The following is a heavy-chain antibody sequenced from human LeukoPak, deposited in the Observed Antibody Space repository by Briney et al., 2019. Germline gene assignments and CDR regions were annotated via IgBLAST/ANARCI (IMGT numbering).Heavy chain of an antibody. CDR2: IYSDNT. J-gene: IGHJ4*02. CDR1: GFTVSSNS. CDR3: ARRAGAYSHPYDS. D-gene: IGHD4/OR15-4a*01. Sequence: PGGSLRLSCTVSGFTVSSNSMSWVRQAPGKGLEWVSFIYSDNTHYSDYVKGRFTISRDNSNNTLYLQMNSLRAEDTAEYYCARRAGAYSHPYDSWGQGTLVTVSS. V-gene: IGHV3-53*01.